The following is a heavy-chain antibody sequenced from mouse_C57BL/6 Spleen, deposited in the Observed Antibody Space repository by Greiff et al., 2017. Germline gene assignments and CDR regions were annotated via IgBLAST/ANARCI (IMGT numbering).Heavy chain of an antibody. CDR3: ARGRVTTVVATREFDY. CDR1: GYTFTSYW. CDR2: IDPSDSET. Sequence: QVQLQQPGAELVRPGSSVKLSCKASGYTFTSYWMHWVKQRPIQGLEWIGNIDPSDSETHYNQKFKDKATLTVDKSSSTAYMQLSSLTSEDSAVYYCARGRVTTVVATREFDYWGQGTTLTVSS. V-gene: IGHV1-52*01. D-gene: IGHD1-1*01. J-gene: IGHJ2*01.